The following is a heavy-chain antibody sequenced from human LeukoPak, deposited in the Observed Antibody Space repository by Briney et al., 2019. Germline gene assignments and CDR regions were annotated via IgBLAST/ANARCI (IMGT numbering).Heavy chain of an antibody. CDR3: AKPYYYGSRSYMDY. V-gene: IGHV3-30*18. D-gene: IGHD3-10*01. Sequence: GGSLKLSCAASGFTFSSYGMHWVRQAPGKGLEWVAVISYDGSNTYYADSVKGRFTISRDNSKNMLYLQMNSLRAEDTAVYYCAKPYYYGSRSYMDYWGQGTLVTVSS. CDR1: GFTFSSYG. J-gene: IGHJ4*02. CDR2: ISYDGSNT.